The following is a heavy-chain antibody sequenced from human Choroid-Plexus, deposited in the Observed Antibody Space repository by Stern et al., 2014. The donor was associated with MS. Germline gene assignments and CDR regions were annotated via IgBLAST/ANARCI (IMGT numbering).Heavy chain of an antibody. CDR2: ISYDGSDK. D-gene: IGHD2-15*01. Sequence: VQLVQSGGGVAQPGRPLILSCAASGFTFSHFGVHWVRQAPGKGLAWVALISYDGSDKDYADSVKGRFTIFRDNSKNTLYMHMNSLRAEDTAVYYCAKDRQWSTYFFDYWGQGSLVTVSA. CDR1: GFTFSHFG. CDR3: AKDRQWSTYFFDY. J-gene: IGHJ4*02. V-gene: IGHV3-30*18.